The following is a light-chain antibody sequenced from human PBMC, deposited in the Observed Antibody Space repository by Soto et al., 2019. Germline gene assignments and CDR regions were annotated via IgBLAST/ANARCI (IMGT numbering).Light chain of an antibody. J-gene: IGKJ1*01. V-gene: IGKV3-15*01. CDR1: QNIGTN. CDR2: GAS. Sequence: EIVMTQSPATLSVSPGERATLSCGASQNIGTNLAWYQQKPGQAPRLLIYGASTRATDTPVRFSGSGSGTEFTLTISSLQSEDFAVYYCQQYNNWRTFGQGTKVDI. CDR3: QQYNNWRT.